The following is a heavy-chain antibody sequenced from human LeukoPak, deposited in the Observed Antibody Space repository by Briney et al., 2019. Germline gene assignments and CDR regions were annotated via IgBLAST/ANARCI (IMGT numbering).Heavy chain of an antibody. D-gene: IGHD2-15*01. Sequence: GGSLRLSCAAPGFTFSSYAMSWVRQAPGKGLEWVSAISGSGGSTYYADSVKSRFTISRDNSKNTLYLQMNSLRAEDTAVYYCAKDVGTLLLYYGMDVWGQGTTVTVSS. CDR2: ISGSGGST. CDR3: AKDVGTLLLYYGMDV. J-gene: IGHJ6*02. V-gene: IGHV3-23*01. CDR1: GFTFSSYA.